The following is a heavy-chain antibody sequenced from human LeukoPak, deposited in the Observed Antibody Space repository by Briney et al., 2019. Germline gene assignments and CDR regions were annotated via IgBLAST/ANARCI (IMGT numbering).Heavy chain of an antibody. CDR1: GFTFSTYG. CDR2: TWYDGSNK. J-gene: IGHJ4*02. D-gene: IGHD2-15*01. Sequence: GGSLRLSCAASGFTFSTYGMHWVRQAPGKGLEWVAVTWYDGSNKYYADAVKGRFTISRDNSKNTLYLQMNSLRAEDTAVYYCARGRYCSGGSCYLPPPNLFDYWGQGTLVTVSS. CDR3: ARGRYCSGGSCYLPPPNLFDY. V-gene: IGHV3-33*01.